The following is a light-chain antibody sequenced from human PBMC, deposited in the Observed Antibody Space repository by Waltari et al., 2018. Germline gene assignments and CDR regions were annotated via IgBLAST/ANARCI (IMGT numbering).Light chain of an antibody. J-gene: IGKJ2*03. CDR1: QGINKD. V-gene: IGKV1-27*01. CDR3: QQDYTTPYS. CDR2: DAS. Sequence: DIQMTQSPSSLSASVGDRVTVTCRASQGINKDLSWYQQKPGKAPTILIYDASNLQTGVSSRFSGSGSGTEFTLTISSLQPEDVATYYCQQDYTTPYSFGQGTEVEI.